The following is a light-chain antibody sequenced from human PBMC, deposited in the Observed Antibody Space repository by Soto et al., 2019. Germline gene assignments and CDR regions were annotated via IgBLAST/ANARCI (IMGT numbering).Light chain of an antibody. J-gene: IGKJ1*01. V-gene: IGKV3-20*01. CDR1: QSVTSTH. CDR3: QQIYSSLWT. Sequence: ESLLSPSPGTLFLSPGERAPLSCRAGQSVTSTHLTWYQQKPGQAPRLLIYDASTMPTGIPDRFSGSGSGTDFTLTISRLEPEDFAVYCCQQIYSSLWTFGPGTKVDIK. CDR2: DAS.